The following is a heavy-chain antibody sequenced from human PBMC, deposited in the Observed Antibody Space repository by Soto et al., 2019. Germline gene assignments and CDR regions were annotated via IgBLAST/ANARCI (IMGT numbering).Heavy chain of an antibody. CDR3: ALRSMAVVPEY. D-gene: IGHD3-22*01. V-gene: IGHV4-59*01. CDR1: GDSISSYY. CDR2: LYYGRSA. J-gene: IGHJ4*02. Sequence: QVQLQESGPGLVKPSETLSLTCAVSGDSISSYYCMWIRQPPGKGLESIGYLYYGRSANYNPSLKSRVTLSVYTSTNQCSLTLSSMTAADPAVYYCALRSMAVVPEYWGQGTLVTVSS.